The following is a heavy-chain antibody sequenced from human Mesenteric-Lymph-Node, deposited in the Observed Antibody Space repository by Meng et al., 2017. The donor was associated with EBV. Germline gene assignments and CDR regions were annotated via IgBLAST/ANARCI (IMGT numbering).Heavy chain of an antibody. J-gene: IGHJ5*02. CDR3: ARENPARGNWFDP. Sequence: QLQLQEAGPGLVKPSETLSLSCTVSGDSLSRSTDYWGWIRQPPGRGLEWIGSIFYTGRTLYNPSLTSRVTISVDASKNQFSLNLYSVTAADTAVYYCARENPARGNWFDPWGQGALVTVSS. CDR2: IFYTGRT. V-gene: IGHV4-39*07. CDR1: GDSLSRSTDY. D-gene: IGHD3-10*01.